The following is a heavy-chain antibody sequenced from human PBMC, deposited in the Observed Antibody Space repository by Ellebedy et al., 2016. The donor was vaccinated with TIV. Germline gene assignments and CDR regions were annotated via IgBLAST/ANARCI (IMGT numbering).Heavy chain of an antibody. CDR2: IDGDGRST. CDR1: GFTLSSFW. V-gene: IGHV3-74*01. CDR3: VRGKDALDT. Sequence: GGSLRLSXAASGFTLSSFWMHWVRQAPGKGLIWVSRIDGDGRSTSYADSVRGRFTMSRDNAKKTLYLQMNSLRADDTAVYYCVRGKDALDTWGQGTMVTVSS. J-gene: IGHJ3*02.